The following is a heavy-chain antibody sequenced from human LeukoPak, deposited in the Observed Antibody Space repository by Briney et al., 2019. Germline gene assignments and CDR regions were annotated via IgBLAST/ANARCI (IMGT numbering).Heavy chain of an antibody. V-gene: IGHV3-64*04. J-gene: IGHJ6*02. Sequence: GGSLRLSCSASGFTFSSYAMHWVRQAPGKGLEYFSSISSNGVSTYYADSVKGRFTISRDNSKNTLYLQMNSLRAEDTAVYYCAGDLVLRYFDWLPAPDYYYYYGMDVWGQGTTVTVSS. CDR2: ISSNGVST. D-gene: IGHD3-9*01. CDR3: AGDLVLRYFDWLPAPDYYYYYGMDV. CDR1: GFTFSSYA.